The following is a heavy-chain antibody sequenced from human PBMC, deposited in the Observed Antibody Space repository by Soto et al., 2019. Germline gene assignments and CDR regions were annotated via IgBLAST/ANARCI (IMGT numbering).Heavy chain of an antibody. Sequence: SVKVDCKSPGYPLTSYGISLVRQAPGQGLEWMGWISAYNGNTNYAQKLQGRFTMTTDTSTSTAYMELRSLRSDDTAVYYCASGRYYYDSSGYYRDAFDIWGQGTMVTVSS. CDR2: ISAYNGNT. D-gene: IGHD3-22*01. J-gene: IGHJ3*02. CDR1: GYPLTSYG. CDR3: ASGRYYYDSSGYYRDAFDI. V-gene: IGHV1-18*04.